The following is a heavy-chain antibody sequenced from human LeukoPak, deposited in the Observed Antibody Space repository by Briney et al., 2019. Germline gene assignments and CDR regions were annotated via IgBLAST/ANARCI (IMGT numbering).Heavy chain of an antibody. J-gene: IGHJ4*02. Sequence: GGSLRLSCAASGFTFGGSAMHWVRQASGKGLEWVGRIRSKANSYATAYAASVKGRFTISRDDSKNTAYLQMNSLKTEDTAVYYCTRWLQNLWYFDYWGQGTLVTVSS. V-gene: IGHV3-73*01. CDR1: GFTFGGSA. CDR3: TRWLQNLWYFDY. CDR2: IRSKANSYAT. D-gene: IGHD5-24*01.